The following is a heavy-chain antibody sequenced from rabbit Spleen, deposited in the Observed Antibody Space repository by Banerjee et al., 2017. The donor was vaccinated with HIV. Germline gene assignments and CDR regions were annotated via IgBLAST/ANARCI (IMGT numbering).Heavy chain of an antibody. Sequence: QEQLEESGGDLVKPEGSLTLTCTASGFSFSSSYWICWVRQAPGKGLEWIACIYAGSSGRTFSAGWAKGRFNISKTSSTPVTLQMTSLTAADTATYFCARGEHFSVGFSAFAIYLGLWGQGPLVTV. D-gene: IGHD6-1*01. V-gene: IGHV1S45*01. CDR1: GFSFSSSYW. CDR3: ARGEHFSVGFSAFAIYLGL. CDR2: IYAGSSGRT. J-gene: IGHJ3*01.